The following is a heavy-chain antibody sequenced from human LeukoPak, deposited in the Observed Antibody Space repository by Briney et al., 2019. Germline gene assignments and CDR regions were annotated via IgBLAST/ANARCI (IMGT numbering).Heavy chain of an antibody. CDR3: ASKRGTDHCFEF. CDR2: IYYNGNT. V-gene: IGHV4-31*03. Sequence: PAQTLSLTCTVSGDSINSNIYYWTWIRQDPGQGLEWIGYIYYNGNTYYNPSLKSRLSMSLDTSRNQFSLRLSSVTAADTAVYYCASKRGTDHCFEFWGQGTLVAVSS. J-gene: IGHJ4*02. D-gene: IGHD3-16*01. CDR1: GDSINSNIYY.